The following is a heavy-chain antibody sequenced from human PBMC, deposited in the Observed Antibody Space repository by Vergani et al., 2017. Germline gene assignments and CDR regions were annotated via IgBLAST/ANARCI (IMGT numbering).Heavy chain of an antibody. Sequence: EVQLLESGGGLVQPGGSLRLSCAASGFTFSSYAMSWVRQAPGKGLEWVSAISGSGGSTYYEDSVKGRFTFSRVNSKNTLYLQMNSLRAEDTAVYYCARGMGVASTLAGWFDPWGQGTLVTVSS. CDR2: ISGSGGST. V-gene: IGHV3-23*01. CDR3: ARGMGVASTLAGWFDP. D-gene: IGHD6-19*01. CDR1: GFTFSSYA. J-gene: IGHJ5*02.